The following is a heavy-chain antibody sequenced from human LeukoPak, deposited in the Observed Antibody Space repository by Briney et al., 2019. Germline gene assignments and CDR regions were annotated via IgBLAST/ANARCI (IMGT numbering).Heavy chain of an antibody. CDR3: ARHRYGDGFAHFDS. D-gene: IGHD5-24*01. CDR2: ITPSGGT. V-gene: IGHV1-2*02. CDR1: GYTFTSYA. J-gene: IGHJ4*02. Sequence: ASVKVSCKHSGYTFTSYAMHWVRQAPGQGLEWMGWITPSGGTNYPQKFQGRVAITRDTSITTAYMDLSRLTSDDTAVYYCARHRYGDGFAHFDSWGQGALVTVSS.